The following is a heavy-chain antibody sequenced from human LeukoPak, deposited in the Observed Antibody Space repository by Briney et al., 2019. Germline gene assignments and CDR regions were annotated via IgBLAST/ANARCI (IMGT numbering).Heavy chain of an antibody. Sequence: GGSLRLSCTGSGFPFNMFAMNWVRQAPGQGLEWVSGLSRGGETREYADSVKGRFTVSRDASKNMVFLQMNGLRPEDTAVYYCAKRGIAAAGVFDYWGQGTLVTVSS. J-gene: IGHJ4*02. CDR3: AKRGIAAAGVFDY. CDR2: LSRGGETR. V-gene: IGHV3-23*01. CDR1: GFPFNMFA. D-gene: IGHD6-13*01.